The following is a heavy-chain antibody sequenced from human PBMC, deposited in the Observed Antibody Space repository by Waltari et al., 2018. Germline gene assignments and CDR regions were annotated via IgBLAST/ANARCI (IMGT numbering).Heavy chain of an antibody. CDR3: ARDSEVVYVFAFDI. Sequence: QVQLVESGGGVVQPGRSLRLSCAASGFTFSSYGMHWVRQAPGKGLEWVAVIWYDGSNKYYADSVKGRFTISRDNSKNTLYLQMNSLRAEDTAVYYCARDSEVVYVFAFDIWGQGTMVTVSS. J-gene: IGHJ3*02. V-gene: IGHV3-33*01. CDR1: GFTFSSYG. CDR2: IWYDGSNK. D-gene: IGHD3-22*01.